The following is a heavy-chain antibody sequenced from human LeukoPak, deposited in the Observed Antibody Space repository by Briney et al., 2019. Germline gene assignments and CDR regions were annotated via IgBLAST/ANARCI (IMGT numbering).Heavy chain of an antibody. D-gene: IGHD2-21*02. CDR2: INHSGST. CDR1: GGSFSGYY. Sequence: ASETLSLTCAVYGGSFSGYYWSWIRQPPGKGLEWIGEINHSGSTNYNPPLKSRVTISVDTSKNQFSLKLSSVTAADTAVYYCARGRGDCPTDYWGQGTLVTVSS. V-gene: IGHV4-34*01. J-gene: IGHJ4*02. CDR3: ARGRGDCPTDY.